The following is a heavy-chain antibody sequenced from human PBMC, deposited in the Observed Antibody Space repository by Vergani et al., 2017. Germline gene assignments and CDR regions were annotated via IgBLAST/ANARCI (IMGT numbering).Heavy chain of an antibody. J-gene: IGHJ6*03. CDR2: ISNDGGNK. V-gene: IGHV3-30*03. CDR1: GFSFGSYG. D-gene: IGHD3-3*01. CDR3: AREYYDFWSGYYYYYYMDV. Sequence: QVQLVESGGNVVQSGTSLRLSCAASGFSFGSYGMHWVRQSPGKGLEWVAVISNDGGNKYYADSVKGRFTIYKDNTVDMLSLQMNSLRPDDTAVYYCAREYYDFWSGYYYYYYMDVWGKGTTVTVSS.